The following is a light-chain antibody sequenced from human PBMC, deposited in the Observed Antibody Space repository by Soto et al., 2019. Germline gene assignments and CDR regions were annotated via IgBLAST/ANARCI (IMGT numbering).Light chain of an antibody. V-gene: IGKV3-20*01. J-gene: IGKJ5*01. CDR3: QQYDNSIT. CDR2: GAS. CDR1: QSVSSNY. Sequence: EIVLTQSPDTLSLSPGESATLSCRASQSVSSNYLAWYQQKPGQAPRLLIYGASSRATGIPDRFSVSGSGTDFTLTISRLEPEDFAVFYCQQYDNSITFGQGKRLEIE.